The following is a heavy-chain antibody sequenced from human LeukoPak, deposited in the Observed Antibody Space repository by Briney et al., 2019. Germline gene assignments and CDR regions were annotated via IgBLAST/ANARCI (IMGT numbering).Heavy chain of an antibody. J-gene: IGHJ5*02. CDR2: IYYSGST. D-gene: IGHD6-19*01. CDR3: ANSKTNGDSSGWYAWFDP. Sequence: SETLSLTCTVSGGSISSYYWSWIRQPPGKGLEWIGYIYYSGSTNYNPSLKSRVSISVDTSKNQFSLKLSSVTAADTAVYYCANSKTNGDSSGWYAWFDPWGQGTLVTVSS. V-gene: IGHV4-59*01. CDR1: GGSISSYY.